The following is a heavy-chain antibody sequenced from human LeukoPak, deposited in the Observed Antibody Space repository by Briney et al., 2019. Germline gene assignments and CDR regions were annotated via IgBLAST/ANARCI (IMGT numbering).Heavy chain of an antibody. CDR2: INPGGDNT. CDR1: AHSFTDYY. CDR3: ARIRDGYNDAYDI. V-gene: IGHV1-46*01. Sequence: GASVKVSCQASAHSFTDYYMHWVRQAPGQGLEWMGLINPGGDNTNYAQNFQGRVTMTRDTSTSTVYMELSSLRSEDTAIYYCARIRDGYNDAYDIWGQGTVVTVPS. J-gene: IGHJ3*02. D-gene: IGHD5-24*01.